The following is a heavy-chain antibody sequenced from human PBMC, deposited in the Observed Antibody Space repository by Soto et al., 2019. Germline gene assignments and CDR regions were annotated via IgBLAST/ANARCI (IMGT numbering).Heavy chain of an antibody. Sequence: QAQLVESGGGVVQPGMSLRLSCAASGFTFSGYGMHWLLQAPGKGLEWAAVVSYDGNAKYYADSVEGRFTISRDNSKNTLYLHMNSLRTDDTAVYYCAKEGGWNNWYFDLWGRGPLVTASS. CDR3: AKEGGWNNWYFDL. V-gene: IGHV3-30*18. CDR1: GFTFSGYG. CDR2: VSYDGNAK. J-gene: IGHJ2*01. D-gene: IGHD6-19*01.